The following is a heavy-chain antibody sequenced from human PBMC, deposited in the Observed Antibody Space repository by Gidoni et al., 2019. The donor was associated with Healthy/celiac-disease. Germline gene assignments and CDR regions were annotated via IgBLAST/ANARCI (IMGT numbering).Heavy chain of an antibody. Sequence: EVQLVESGGGLVKPGGSLRLSCAASGFTFSSYRMNWVRQAPGKGLEWVSSISSSSSYIYYADSVKGRFTISRDNAKNSLYLQMNSLRAEDTAVYYCARELGYCSSTSCRYYYYYYGMDVWGQGTTVTVSS. D-gene: IGHD2-2*01. CDR3: ARELGYCSSTSCRYYYYYYGMDV. V-gene: IGHV3-21*01. J-gene: IGHJ6*02. CDR2: ISSSSSYI. CDR1: GFTFSSYR.